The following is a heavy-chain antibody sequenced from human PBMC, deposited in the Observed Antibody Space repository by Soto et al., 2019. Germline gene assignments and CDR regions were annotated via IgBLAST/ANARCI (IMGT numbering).Heavy chain of an antibody. CDR1: GYSFTSYW. J-gene: IGHJ5*02. V-gene: IGHV5-51*01. D-gene: IGHD3-10*01. CDR3: ARRRGRGVLLIRASWFDP. Sequence: PGESLKISCKGSGYSFTSYWIGWVRQMPGKGLEWMGIIYPGDSDTRYSPSFQGQVTISADKSISTAYLQWSSLKASDTAMYYCARRRGRGVLLIRASWFDPWGQGTLVTVSS. CDR2: IYPGDSDT.